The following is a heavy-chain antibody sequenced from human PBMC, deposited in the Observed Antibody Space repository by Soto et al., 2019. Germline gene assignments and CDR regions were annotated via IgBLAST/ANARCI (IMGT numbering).Heavy chain of an antibody. J-gene: IGHJ4*02. D-gene: IGHD6-19*01. CDR1: GGTFSSYA. V-gene: IGHV1-69*13. CDR3: ARVPIAVAGTPFDY. CDR2: IIPIFGTA. Sequence: SVKVSCKASGGTFSSYAISWVRQAPGQGLEWLGGIIPIFGTANYAQKFQGRVTITADESTSTAYMELSSLRSEDTAVYYCARVPIAVAGTPFDYWGQGTLVTVSS.